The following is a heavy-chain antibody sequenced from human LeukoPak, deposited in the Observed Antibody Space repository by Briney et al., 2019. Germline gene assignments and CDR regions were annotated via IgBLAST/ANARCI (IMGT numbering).Heavy chain of an antibody. D-gene: IGHD1-1*01. J-gene: IGHJ3*02. CDR3: ASTPTRNAFDI. CDR1: GASISSGSYY. CDR2: IYTSGST. Sequence: SQTLSLTCTVSGASISSGSYYWGWLRQPAGKGLEWIGRIYTSGSTNYNPSLKSRGTISVDTSKNQFSLKLSSVTAADTAVYYCASTPTRNAFDIWGQGTMVTVSS. V-gene: IGHV4-61*02.